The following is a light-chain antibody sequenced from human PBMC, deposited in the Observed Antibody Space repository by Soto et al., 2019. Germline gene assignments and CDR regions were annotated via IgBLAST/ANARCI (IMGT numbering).Light chain of an antibody. J-gene: IGKJ2*01. CDR2: WAS. V-gene: IGKV4-1*01. CDR1: QSVLISSSNKNY. Sequence: DIVMTQSPDSLAVSLGERATINCKSSQSVLISSSNKNYLGWYQQKPGQPPKLLISWASTRDSGVPDRVSGSGSETDFTLPISILPAQDVAVYDCQHRGTSGQGTKLEIK. CDR3: QHRGT.